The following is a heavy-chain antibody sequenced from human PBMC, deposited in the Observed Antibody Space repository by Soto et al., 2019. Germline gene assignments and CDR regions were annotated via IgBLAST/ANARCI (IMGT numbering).Heavy chain of an antibody. J-gene: IGHJ4*02. CDR3: TMASEKDYFDY. CDR1: GFTFGDCA. V-gene: IGHV3-49*03. D-gene: IGHD5-12*01. CDR2: IRSKAYGGTT. Sequence: PGGSLRLSCTASGFTFGDCAMSWFRQAPGKGLEWVGFIRSKAYGGTTEYAASVKGRFTISRDDSKSIAYLQMNSLKTEDTAVYYCTMASEKDYFDYWGQGTLVTVSS.